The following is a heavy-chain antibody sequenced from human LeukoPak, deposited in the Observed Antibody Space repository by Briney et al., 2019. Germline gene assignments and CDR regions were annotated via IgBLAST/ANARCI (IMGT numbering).Heavy chain of an antibody. V-gene: IGHV3-15*01. D-gene: IGHD6-13*01. CDR1: GFPFTNAW. Sequence: GGSLRLSCAASGFPFTNAWMNWVRQAPGKGLEWVGRIRSKADGGTTDYTAPVKGRFTILRDDSKTTLYLQMDSLKTEDTAVYYCTTIAAAGQTDYWGQGTLVTVSS. CDR3: TTIAAAGQTDY. CDR2: IRSKADGGTT. J-gene: IGHJ4*02.